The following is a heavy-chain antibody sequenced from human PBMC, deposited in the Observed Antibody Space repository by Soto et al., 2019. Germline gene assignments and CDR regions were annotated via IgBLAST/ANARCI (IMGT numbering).Heavy chain of an antibody. V-gene: IGHV1-69*01. D-gene: IGHD6-13*01. CDR1: GGTFSRYV. CDR3: ARASIHGSSWYFWFDP. J-gene: IGHJ5*01. Sequence: QVQLVQSGAEVRKPGSSVKVSCKASGGTFSRYVINWVPQAPGQGLEWMGGIIPMFGTTNYPQKFKGRVTITADESTSTVYMELNTLRSEDAAVYYCARASIHGSSWYFWFDPWGQGTLVTVSS. CDR2: IIPMFGTT.